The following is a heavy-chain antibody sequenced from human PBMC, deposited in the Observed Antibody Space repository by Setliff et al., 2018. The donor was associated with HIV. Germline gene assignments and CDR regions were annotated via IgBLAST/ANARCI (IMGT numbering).Heavy chain of an antibody. CDR1: GFTFSSYA. V-gene: IGHV3-23*01. CDR2: ISGSGSST. J-gene: IGHJ4*02. D-gene: IGHD6-13*01. CDR3: AKDPPSSSWYYFDY. Sequence: LRLSCAASGFTFSSYAMSWVRQAPGKGLEWVSAISGSGSSTYYADSVKGRFTISRDNSKNTLYLQMNSLRAEDTAVYYCAKDPPSSSWYYFDYWGQGTLVTVSS.